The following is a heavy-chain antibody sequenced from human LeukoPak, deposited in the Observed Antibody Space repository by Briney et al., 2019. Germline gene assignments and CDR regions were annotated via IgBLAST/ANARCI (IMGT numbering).Heavy chain of an antibody. J-gene: IGHJ4*02. V-gene: IGHV4-39*01. CDR1: GGSISSSRYY. CDR3: ARRGVVATPDANF. CDR2: IYYTGST. Sequence: SGTLSLTCTVSGGSISSSRYYWGWIRQPPGKGLEWIGSIYYTGSTYYNPSLRSRVSISVDTSKNQFTLKLSSVTAADTAVYYCARRGVVATPDANFWGQGTLVTVSS. D-gene: IGHD5-12*01.